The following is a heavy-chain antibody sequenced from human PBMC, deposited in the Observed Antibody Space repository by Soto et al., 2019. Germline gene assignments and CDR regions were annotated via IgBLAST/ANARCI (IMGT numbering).Heavy chain of an antibody. J-gene: IGHJ6*02. CDR3: ARTPTYYYGSGSYSYYYYYYGMDV. D-gene: IGHD3-10*01. V-gene: IGHV2-70*01. CDR1: GFSLSTSGMC. Sequence: SGPTLVNPTHTLTLTCTFSGFSLSTSGMCVSWIRQPPGKALEWLALIDWDDDKYYSTSLKTRLTISKDTSKNQVVLTMTNMDPVDTATYYCARTPTYYYGSGSYSYYYYYYGMDVWGQGTTVTVSS. CDR2: IDWDDDK.